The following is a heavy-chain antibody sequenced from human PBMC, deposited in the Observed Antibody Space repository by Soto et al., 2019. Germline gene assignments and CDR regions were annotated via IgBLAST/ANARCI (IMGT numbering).Heavy chain of an antibody. CDR1: GFTFSSYA. J-gene: IGHJ6*02. CDR2: TSGGGGST. CDR3: AKMVAVAGMDV. V-gene: IGHV3-23*01. D-gene: IGHD6-19*01. Sequence: EVQLLESGGGLVQPGGSLRLSCAASGFTFSSYAMSWVRQAPGKGLEWVSATSGGGGSTYYADSVKGRFTISRDNSKNTLYMQMNSPRAEDTGVYYCAKMVAVAGMDVWGQGTTVTVSS.